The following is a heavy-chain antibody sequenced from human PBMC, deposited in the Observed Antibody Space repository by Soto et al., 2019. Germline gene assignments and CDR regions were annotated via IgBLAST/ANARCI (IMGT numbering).Heavy chain of an antibody. J-gene: IGHJ6*02. CDR3: ARDLEAAGPAYGMDV. Sequence: ASVKVSCKASGYTFTSYYMHWVRQAPGQGLEWMGIINPSGGSTSYAQKFQGRVTMTRDTSTSTVYMELSSLRSEDTAVYYCARDLEAAGPAYGMDVWGQGTTVTVSS. D-gene: IGHD6-13*01. CDR1: GYTFTSYY. V-gene: IGHV1-46*01. CDR2: INPSGGST.